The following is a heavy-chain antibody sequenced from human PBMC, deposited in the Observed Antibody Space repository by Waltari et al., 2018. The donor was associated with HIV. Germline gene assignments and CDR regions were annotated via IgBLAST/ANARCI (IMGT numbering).Heavy chain of an antibody. D-gene: IGHD3-3*01. CDR2: IDSCGST. Sequence: EVQLVERGGGLIQPGGSLRCPCAASGFPVSSNYMRWVPQAPGKGLECVSVIDSCGSTYYADSVKGRFTISRDNAKNTLYLQMNSLRAEDTAVYYCASLYYDFWSGPTDYWGQGTLVTVSS. V-gene: IGHV3-53*01. CDR3: ASLYYDFWSGPTDY. CDR1: GFPVSSNY. J-gene: IGHJ4*02.